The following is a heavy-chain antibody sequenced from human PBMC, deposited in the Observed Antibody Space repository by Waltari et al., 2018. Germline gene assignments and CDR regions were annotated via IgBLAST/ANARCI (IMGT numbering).Heavy chain of an antibody. CDR1: GFALGNYA. J-gene: IGHJ4*02. V-gene: IGHV3-23*01. D-gene: IGHD1-26*01. CDR2: LSDSGKHT. CDR3: AKDETGLLFLVFDS. Sequence: EVQLMESGGGLVQPGGSLRRSFAASGFALGNYALSWVRQAPGKGLEWVSALSDSGKHTYYADSVKGRFTISRDNSKNTLYLQMNSLTVEDTAVYYCAKDETGLLFLVFDSWGPGTLVTVSS.